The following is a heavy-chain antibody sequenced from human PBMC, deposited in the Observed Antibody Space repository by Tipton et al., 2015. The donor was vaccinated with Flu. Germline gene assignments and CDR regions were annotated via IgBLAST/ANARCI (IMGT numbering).Heavy chain of an antibody. CDR1: GGSISSYY. Sequence: TLSLTCTVSGGSISSYYWSWIGQPPGKGLEWIGYIYYSGSTNYNPSLKSRVTISVDTSKNQFSLKLSSVTAADTAVYYCARELNYGMDVWGQGTTVTVSS. V-gene: IGHV4-59*01. CDR2: IYYSGST. J-gene: IGHJ6*02. CDR3: ARELNYGMDV.